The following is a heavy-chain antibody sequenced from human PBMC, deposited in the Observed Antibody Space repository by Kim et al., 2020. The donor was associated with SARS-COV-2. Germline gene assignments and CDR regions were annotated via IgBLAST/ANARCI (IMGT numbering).Heavy chain of an antibody. CDR1: GGSISSYY. CDR2: IYYSGST. D-gene: IGHD6-13*01. Sequence: SETLSLTCTVSGGSISSYYWSWIRQPPGKGLEWIGYIYYSGSTNYNPSLKSRVTISVDTSKNQFSLKLSSVTAADTAVYYCARAKQQPSGNYYGMDVWGQGTTVTVSS. CDR3: ARAKQQPSGNYYGMDV. V-gene: IGHV4-59*01. J-gene: IGHJ6*02.